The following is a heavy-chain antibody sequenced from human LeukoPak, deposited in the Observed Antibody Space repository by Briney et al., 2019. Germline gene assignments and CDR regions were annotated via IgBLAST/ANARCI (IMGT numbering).Heavy chain of an antibody. V-gene: IGHV5-51*01. J-gene: IGHJ4*02. CDR1: GYKFTDYW. CDR3: ARLVGATNSFDY. Sequence: GESLKISCVASGYKFTDYWIGCVRQMPGKGLEWMVMIYPGDSDTRYSPSFQGQVTISADNSINTAYLQWSSLKASDTAMYYCARLVGATNSFDYWGQGTLVTVSS. CDR2: IYPGDSDT. D-gene: IGHD1-26*01.